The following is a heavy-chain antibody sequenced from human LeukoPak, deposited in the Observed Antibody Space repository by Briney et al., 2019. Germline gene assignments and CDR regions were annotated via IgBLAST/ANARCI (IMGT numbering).Heavy chain of an antibody. Sequence: GGSLRLSCAASGFTFSSYAMSWVRQAPGKGLEWVSTISGSGGSTYYADSVEGRVTISRDNSKNTLYLQMNSLRAEDTAVYYCAKGISVTTVVDYWGQGSLVTVSS. CDR3: AKGISVTTVVDY. CDR2: ISGSGGST. J-gene: IGHJ4*02. V-gene: IGHV3-23*01. D-gene: IGHD4-23*01. CDR1: GFTFSSYA.